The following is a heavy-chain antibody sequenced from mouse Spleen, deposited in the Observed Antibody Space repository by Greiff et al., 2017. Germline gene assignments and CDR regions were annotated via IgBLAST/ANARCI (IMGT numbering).Heavy chain of an antibody. V-gene: IGHV1-69*01. Sequence: QVQLQQPGAELVMPGASVKLSCKASGYTFTSYWMHWVKQRPGQGLEWIREIDPSDSYTNYNQKFKGKATLTVDKSSSTAYMQLSSLTSEDSAVYYCARGDYGDYWGQGTTLTVSS. J-gene: IGHJ2*01. CDR1: GYTFTSYW. CDR3: ARGDYGDY. D-gene: IGHD1-1*02. CDR2: IDPSDSYT.